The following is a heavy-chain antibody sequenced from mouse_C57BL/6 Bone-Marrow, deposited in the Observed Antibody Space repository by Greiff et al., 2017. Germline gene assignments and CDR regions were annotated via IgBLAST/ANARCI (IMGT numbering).Heavy chain of an antibody. V-gene: IGHV5-9*01. CDR1: GFTFSSYT. J-gene: IGHJ1*03. CDR2: ISGGGGNT. D-gene: IGHD1-1*01. Sequence: EVNLVESGGGLVKPGGSLKLSCAASGFTFSSYTMSWVRQTPEKRLQWVAAISGGGGNTSSPYGMNGRVTISRDKDKNFLYLQMSRLRSEDTALYNCSRQVTTVLATKYFDVGGTGTTVTVS. CDR3: SRQVTTVLATKYFDV.